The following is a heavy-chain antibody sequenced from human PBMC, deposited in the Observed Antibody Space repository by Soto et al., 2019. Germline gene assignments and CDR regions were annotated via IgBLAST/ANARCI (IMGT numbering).Heavy chain of an antibody. CDR3: AMELYYYDSSGYLAFDI. D-gene: IGHD3-22*01. J-gene: IGHJ3*02. CDR2: ISAYNGNT. V-gene: IGHV1-18*04. CDR1: GYTFTSYG. Sequence: ASVKVSCKASGYTFTSYGISWVRQAPGQGLEWMGWISAYNGNTNYAQKLQGRVTMTTDTSTSTAYTELRSLRSDDTAVYYCAMELYYYDSSGYLAFDICGQGTMVTVSS.